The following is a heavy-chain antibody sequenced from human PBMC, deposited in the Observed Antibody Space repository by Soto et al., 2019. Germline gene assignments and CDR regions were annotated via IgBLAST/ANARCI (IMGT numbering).Heavy chain of an antibody. Sequence: QVQLVQSGAEVKKPGASVKVSCKTSGYTFNNYEIHWVRQAPGQGLQWMGRMNPNSVNTDYAQKVQDRMSLTWNTSMSTAFMGLSGLRPEDTAVYFCVIRQGIVLLPPRGMDVWGQGTTVIVSS. CDR2: MNPNSVNT. J-gene: IGHJ6*02. D-gene: IGHD2-15*01. CDR1: GYTFNNYE. V-gene: IGHV1-8*01. CDR3: VIRQGIVLLPPRGMDV.